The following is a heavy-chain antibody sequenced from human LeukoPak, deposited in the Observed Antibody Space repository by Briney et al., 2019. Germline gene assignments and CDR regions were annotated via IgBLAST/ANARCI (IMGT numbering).Heavy chain of an antibody. Sequence: GESLKISCKGSGYRFTSYWIGWVRQMPGKGLEWMGIIYPGDSDTRYSPSFQGQVTISADKSISTAYLQWSSLKASDTAMYYCARGSAAAIYYFDYWGQGTLVTVSS. CDR2: IYPGDSDT. CDR3: ARGSAAAIYYFDY. D-gene: IGHD2-2*02. V-gene: IGHV5-51*01. J-gene: IGHJ4*02. CDR1: GYRFTSYW.